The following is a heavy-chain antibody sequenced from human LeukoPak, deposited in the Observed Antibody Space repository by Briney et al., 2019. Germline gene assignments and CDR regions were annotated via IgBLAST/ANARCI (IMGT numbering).Heavy chain of an antibody. D-gene: IGHD6-19*01. J-gene: IGHJ4*02. CDR2: ITGGSGAK. V-gene: IGHV3-23*01. CDR3: AKDSPLTTYTSGWSSNSFDY. Sequence: QTGGSLRVSCTASGFTFSNFAMSWVRQAPGKGLEWVSTITGGSGAKYYADSVKGRFTISRDNSKDTLCLQMYSLRAEDTAVYFCAKDSPLTTYTSGWSSNSFDYWGQGTLVAVSS. CDR1: GFTFSNFA.